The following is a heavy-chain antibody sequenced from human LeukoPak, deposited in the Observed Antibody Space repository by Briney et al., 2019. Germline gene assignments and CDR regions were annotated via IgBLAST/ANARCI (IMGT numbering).Heavy chain of an antibody. CDR2: IYSGGST. J-gene: IGHJ4*02. D-gene: IGHD3-22*01. V-gene: IGHV3-53*05. CDR1: GFTVSSNY. Sequence: GGSLRLSCAASGFTVSSNYMSWVRQAPGKGLEWVSVIYSGGSTYYADSVKGRFTISRDNSKNTLYLQMNSLRAEDTAVYYCAKDDYDSSGYADYWGQGTLVTVSS. CDR3: AKDDYDSSGYADY.